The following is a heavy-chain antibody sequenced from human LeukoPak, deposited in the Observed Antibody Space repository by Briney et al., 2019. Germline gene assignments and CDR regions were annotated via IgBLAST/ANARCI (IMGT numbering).Heavy chain of an antibody. D-gene: IGHD1-26*01. CDR1: GFTFSSYW. Sequence: GGSLRLPCAASGFTFSSYWMHWVRQAPGKGLVWASRISSDGISTSYADSVKGRFTISRDNAKSTLYLQMNSLRAEDTAVYYCARHLPRSAMDVWGQGTTVTVSS. CDR3: ARHLPRSAMDV. J-gene: IGHJ6*02. V-gene: IGHV3-74*01. CDR2: ISSDGIST.